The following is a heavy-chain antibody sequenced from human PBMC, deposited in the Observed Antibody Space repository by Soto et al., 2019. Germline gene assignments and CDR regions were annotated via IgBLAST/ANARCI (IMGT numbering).Heavy chain of an antibody. CDR1: GFTFSSYA. CDR3: AKSLGVVGYYNYYYYGMDV. CDR2: ISGSGGST. J-gene: IGHJ6*02. Sequence: GGSLRLSCAASGFTFSSYAMSWVRQAPGKGLEWVSAISGSGGSTYYADSVKGRFTISRDNSKNTLYLQMNSLRAEDTAVYYCAKSLGVVGYYNYYYYGMDVWGQGTTVTVSS. D-gene: IGHD3-22*01. V-gene: IGHV3-23*01.